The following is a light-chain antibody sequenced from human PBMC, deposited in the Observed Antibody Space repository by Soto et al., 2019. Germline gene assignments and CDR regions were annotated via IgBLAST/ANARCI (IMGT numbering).Light chain of an antibody. CDR1: QSLLHSNGYNY. J-gene: IGKJ1*01. CDR2: LGS. Sequence: DIVMTQSPLSLPVTPGEPASISCRSSQSLLHSNGYNYLDWYLQKPGQSPQLLIYLGSNRASGVPDRVSGSGSGTDFTLKISRXEAEDVGVYYCMQALQTLWTFGQGTKVDIK. CDR3: MQALQTLWT. V-gene: IGKV2-28*01.